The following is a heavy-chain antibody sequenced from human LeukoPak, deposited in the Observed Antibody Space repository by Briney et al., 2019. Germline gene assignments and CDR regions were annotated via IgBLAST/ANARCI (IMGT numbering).Heavy chain of an antibody. CDR3: AIKNRGYCTNGVCYTGEGGFDY. J-gene: IGHJ4*02. CDR2: INPNSGGT. Sequence: VASVKVSCKASGYTFAGYYMHWVRQAPGQGLEWMGWINPNSGGTNYAQKFQGRVTMTRDTSISTAYMELSRLRSDDTAVYYCAIKNRGYCTNGVCYTGEGGFDYWGQGTLVTVSS. CDR1: GYTFAGYY. V-gene: IGHV1-2*02. D-gene: IGHD2-8*01.